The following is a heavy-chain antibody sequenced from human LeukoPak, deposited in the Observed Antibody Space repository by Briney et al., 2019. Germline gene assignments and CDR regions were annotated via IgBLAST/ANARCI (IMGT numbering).Heavy chain of an antibody. D-gene: IGHD3-3*01. CDR1: GGTFSSYA. CDR2: IIPIFGTA. CDR3: ARASDFWSGPHPRYYFDY. Sequence: WASVKVSCKASGGTFSSYAISWVRQAPGQGLEWMGGIIPIFGTANYAQKFQGRVTITADESTSTAYMELSGLRSEDTAVYYCARASDFWSGPHPRYYFDYWGQGTLVTVSS. J-gene: IGHJ4*02. V-gene: IGHV1-69*13.